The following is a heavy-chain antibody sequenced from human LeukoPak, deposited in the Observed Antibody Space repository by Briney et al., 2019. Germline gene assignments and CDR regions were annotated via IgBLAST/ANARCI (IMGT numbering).Heavy chain of an antibody. D-gene: IGHD3-10*01. CDR1: GYTFSYYY. CDR2: INPSGGST. CDR3: ARDGVPLFDY. J-gene: IGHJ4*02. V-gene: IGHV1-46*01. Sequence: ASVKVSCRASGYTFSYYYIHWVRQAPGQGLEWMGIINPSGGSTSYAQKFQGRVTMTRDMSTSTVYMELSSLRSEDTAVYYCARDGVPLFDYWGQGTLVTVSS.